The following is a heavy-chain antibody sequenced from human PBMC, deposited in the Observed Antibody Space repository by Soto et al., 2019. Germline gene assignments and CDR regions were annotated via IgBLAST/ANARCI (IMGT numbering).Heavy chain of an antibody. CDR3: ARECDGSGSSEYYFDY. Sequence: SETLSLTCTVSGGSISSYSWSWIRQPPGKGLERIGYIYYSGSTYYNPSLKSRVTISVDTSKIQFSLKLSSVTAADTAVYYCARECDGSGSSEYYFDYWGQGTLVTVSS. J-gene: IGHJ4*02. CDR1: GGSISSYS. D-gene: IGHD3-10*01. CDR2: IYYSGST. V-gene: IGHV4-59*12.